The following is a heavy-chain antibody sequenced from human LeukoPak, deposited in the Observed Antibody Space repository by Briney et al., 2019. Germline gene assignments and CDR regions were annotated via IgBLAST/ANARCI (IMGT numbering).Heavy chain of an antibody. J-gene: IGHJ3*01. CDR2: IYYSGST. V-gene: IGHV4-59*01. CDR1: GVSISSYY. D-gene: IGHD6-13*01. Sequence: SETLSLTCTVSGVSISSYYWSWIRQPPGKGLEWIGYIYYSGSTNYNPSLKSRVTISVETSKNEFSLKLRSVTAADTAVYYCARISSSNWYNERGAFDVWGQGTMVTVSS. CDR3: ARISSSNWYNERGAFDV.